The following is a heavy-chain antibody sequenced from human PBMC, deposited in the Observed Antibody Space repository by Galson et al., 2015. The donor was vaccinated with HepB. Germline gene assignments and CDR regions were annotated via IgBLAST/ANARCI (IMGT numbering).Heavy chain of an antibody. V-gene: IGHV1-18*01. J-gene: IGHJ6*03. Sequence: SVKVSCKASGYTFISYDISWVRQAPGQGLEWMGWISAYNGNTNYAQKLQGRVTMTTDTSTSTAYMELRSLRSDDTAVYYCARVAARRAHYYYYMDVWGKGTTVTVSS. CDR3: ARVAARRAHYYYYMDV. CDR2: ISAYNGNT. CDR1: GYTFISYD. D-gene: IGHD6-6*01.